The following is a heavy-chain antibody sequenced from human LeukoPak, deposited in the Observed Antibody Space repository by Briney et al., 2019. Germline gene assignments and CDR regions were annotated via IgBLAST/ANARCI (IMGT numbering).Heavy chain of an antibody. Sequence: AGGSLRLSCAASGFTFSSYAMSWVRQAPGKGLEWVSSISTSSSYIYYADSVKGRFTISRDNSKNTLYLQMNSLRAEDTAVYFCAKGSKAVLFTRDHYMDVWGKGTTVTISS. CDR2: ISTSSSYI. D-gene: IGHD6-19*01. J-gene: IGHJ6*03. CDR3: AKGSKAVLFTRDHYMDV. CDR1: GFTFSSYA. V-gene: IGHV3-21*01.